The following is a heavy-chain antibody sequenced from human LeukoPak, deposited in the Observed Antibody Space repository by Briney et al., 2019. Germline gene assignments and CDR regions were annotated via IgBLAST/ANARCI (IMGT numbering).Heavy chain of an antibody. D-gene: IGHD6-19*01. CDR3: AREGWDSNGYYFDY. J-gene: IGHJ4*02. CDR2: IFNDGGK. V-gene: IGHV3-53*01. Sequence: GRSLSLSCAVAGFTVGRKYMGWVRQAPGKGLDWVSAIFNDGGKHHADSVKGRFTISRENSKNTLYLQMNSLRADDTAVYYRAREGWDSNGYYFDYWGQGTLVTVSS. CDR1: GFTVGRKY.